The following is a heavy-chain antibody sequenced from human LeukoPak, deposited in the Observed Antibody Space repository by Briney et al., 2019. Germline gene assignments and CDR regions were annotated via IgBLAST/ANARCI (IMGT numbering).Heavy chain of an antibody. CDR2: IYYSGST. CDR1: GGSISSSSYY. Sequence: SETLSLTCTVSGGSISSSSYYWGWIRQPPGKGLEWIGSIYYSGSTYYNPSLKSRVTISVDTSKNQFSLKLSSVTAADTAVYYCARTYDYYDSSGYTYGYWGQGTLVTVSS. J-gene: IGHJ4*02. V-gene: IGHV4-39*01. CDR3: ARTYDYYDSSGYTYGY. D-gene: IGHD3-22*01.